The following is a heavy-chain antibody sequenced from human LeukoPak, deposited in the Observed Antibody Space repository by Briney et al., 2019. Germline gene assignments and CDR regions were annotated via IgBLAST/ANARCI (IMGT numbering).Heavy chain of an antibody. V-gene: IGHV3-48*01. J-gene: IGHJ4*02. D-gene: IGHD2-21*01. CDR3: ARDIRTSPPFDY. Sequence: GGSLRLSCEGSAFIFSGHWMNWVRQTPGKGLEWVSYISSSSSTIYYADSVKGRFTISRDNAKNSLYLQMNSLRAEDTAVYYCARDIRTSPPFDYWGQGTLVTVSS. CDR2: ISSSSSTI. CDR1: AFIFSGHW.